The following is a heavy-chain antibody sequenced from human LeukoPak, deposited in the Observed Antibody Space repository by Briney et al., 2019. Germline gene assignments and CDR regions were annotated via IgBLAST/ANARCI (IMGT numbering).Heavy chain of an antibody. D-gene: IGHD3-10*01. CDR1: GFTFSSYS. J-gene: IGHJ4*02. CDR3: AGPITMVRGVHG. CDR2: ISSSRSYI. Sequence: KPGGSLRLSCAASGFTFSSYSMNWVRQAPGKGLEWVSSISSSRSYIYYADSMKGRFTISRDNAKNSLYLQMNSLRAEDTAVYYCAGPITMVRGVHGWGQGTLVTVSS. V-gene: IGHV3-21*01.